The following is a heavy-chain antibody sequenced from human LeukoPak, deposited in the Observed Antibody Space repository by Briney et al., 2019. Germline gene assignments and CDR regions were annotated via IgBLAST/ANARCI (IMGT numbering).Heavy chain of an antibody. CDR1: GFTFSNAW. CDR3: TTDTRRYGPSDY. CDR2: IKSKTDGGTT. J-gene: IGHJ4*02. D-gene: IGHD4-17*01. Sequence: PGGSLRLSCAASGFTFSNAWMSWVRQAPGKGLEWVGRIKSKTDGGTTDYAAPVKGRFTISGDDSKNTLYLQMNSLKTEDTAVYYCTTDTRRYGPSDYWGQGTLVTVSS. V-gene: IGHV3-15*01.